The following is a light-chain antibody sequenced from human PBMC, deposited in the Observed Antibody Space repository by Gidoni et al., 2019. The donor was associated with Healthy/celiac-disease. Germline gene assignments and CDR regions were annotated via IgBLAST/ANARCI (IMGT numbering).Light chain of an antibody. CDR2: GAS. V-gene: IGKV3-15*01. CDR3: QQYNNWPPYT. CDR1: QSVSSN. J-gene: IGKJ2*01. Sequence: EIVMTQSPATLSVSPGERATLSCRASQSVSSNLAWYQQKPGQAPRLLIYGASTRATGIPDRCSGSGSGTEFTLTISSLQYEDFAVYYCQQYNNWPPYTFGQGTKLEIK.